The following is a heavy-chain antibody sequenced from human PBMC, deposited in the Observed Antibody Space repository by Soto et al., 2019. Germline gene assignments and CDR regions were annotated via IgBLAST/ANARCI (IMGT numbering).Heavy chain of an antibody. Sequence: QVQLQESGPGLVKPSQTLSLTCTVSGGSISSGGYYWSWIRQHPGKGLEWIGYIYYSGSTYYNPSLKSRATISVDTSKNQFSLNLSSVTAADTAVYYCAREGSGYYLGPWYFDLWGRGTLVTVSS. J-gene: IGHJ2*01. CDR3: AREGSGYYLGPWYFDL. D-gene: IGHD3-22*01. V-gene: IGHV4-31*03. CDR2: IYYSGST. CDR1: GGSISSGGYY.